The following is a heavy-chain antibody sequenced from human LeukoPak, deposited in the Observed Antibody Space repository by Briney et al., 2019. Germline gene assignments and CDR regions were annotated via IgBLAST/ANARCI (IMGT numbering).Heavy chain of an antibody. J-gene: IGHJ4*02. V-gene: IGHV3-30*04. CDR2: ISYDGSNE. CDR1: GFTFSSSA. D-gene: IGHD3-22*01. CDR3: ARGGSGYHFDY. Sequence: GGSLRLSCAASGFTFSSSAMHWVRQATGKGLEWVALISYDGSNEYYADSVKGRFTFSRDNSEDTLYLQMNSLRAEDSAVYYCARGGSGYHFDYWGQGTLVTVSS.